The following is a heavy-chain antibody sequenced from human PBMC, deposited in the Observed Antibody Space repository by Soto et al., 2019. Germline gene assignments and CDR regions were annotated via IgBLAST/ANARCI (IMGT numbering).Heavy chain of an antibody. Sequence: EVQLVESGGGLIQPGGSLRLSCEASGFNFSSNDMNWVRQAPGKGLEWVSLIWTSGSTAYADSVKGRFTISRDNSKSALYLHMSSLRAEDTAVYYCATRPLLRGAPWGQGTMVTVSS. CDR2: IWTSGST. CDR3: ATRPLLRGAP. CDR1: GFNFSSND. J-gene: IGHJ3*01. D-gene: IGHD3-16*01. V-gene: IGHV3-53*01.